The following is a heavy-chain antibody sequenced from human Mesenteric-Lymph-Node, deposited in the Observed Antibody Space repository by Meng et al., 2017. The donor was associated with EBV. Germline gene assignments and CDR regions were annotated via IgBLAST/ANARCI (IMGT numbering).Heavy chain of an antibody. CDR3: ASVIYGSGLNSWFDP. D-gene: IGHD3-10*01. V-gene: IGHV4-4*02. Sequence: QGQVEGVRPGLWTPSGTPSLTAVGSGGSISSDNWWTWFRQQPGRGVEWIGEIHHSGANNYNPSLKSRVTISVDKSKNQFSLKLSFVTAADAAVYFCASVIYGSGLNSWFDPWGHGTLVTVSS. CDR2: IHHSGAN. CDR1: GGSISSDNW. J-gene: IGHJ5*02.